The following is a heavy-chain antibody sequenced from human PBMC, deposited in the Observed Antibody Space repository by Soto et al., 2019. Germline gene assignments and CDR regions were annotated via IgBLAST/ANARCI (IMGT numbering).Heavy chain of an antibody. CDR2: ISSNGGST. V-gene: IGHV3-64*01. J-gene: IGHJ3*02. Sequence: EVQLVESGGGLVQPGGSLRLSCAASGFTFSSYAMHWVRQAPGKGLEYVSAISSNGGSTYYANSVKGRFTISRDNSKNTLYLQMGSLRAEDMAVYYCARDRGADYGSPAYAFDIWGQGTMDTVSS. CDR3: ARDRGADYGSPAYAFDI. D-gene: IGHD4-17*01. CDR1: GFTFSSYA.